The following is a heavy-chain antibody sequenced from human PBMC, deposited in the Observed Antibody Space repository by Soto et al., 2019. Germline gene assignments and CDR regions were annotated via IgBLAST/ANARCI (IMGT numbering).Heavy chain of an antibody. D-gene: IGHD3-3*01. CDR2: IRNKNHDETT. V-gene: IGHV3-49*01. CDR3: ARAVRIVGDAFDI. CDR1: GFTFDDYP. Sequence: TGGSLRLSCRTSGFTFDDYPMSWFRQVPGKGLEFVAYIRNKNHDETTEYAPPVQGRFSVSRDGSEGFVYLQLNSLKVKDTGIYYCARAVRIVGDAFDIWGRGTLVTVSS. J-gene: IGHJ3*02.